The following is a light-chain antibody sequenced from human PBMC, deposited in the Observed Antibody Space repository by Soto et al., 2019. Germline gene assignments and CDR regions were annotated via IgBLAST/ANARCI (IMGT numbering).Light chain of an antibody. CDR1: QNIRSS. Sequence: EVVMTQSPASLSASPGERVTLSCRASQNIRSSLAWYQQRPGQAPRLLIYDASTRATGIPPRFSGGGSGTEFTVTISSLQSEDFTTYYCQQYNNSYTFGQGTKLDIK. CDR3: QQYNNSYT. CDR2: DAS. J-gene: IGKJ2*01. V-gene: IGKV3-15*01.